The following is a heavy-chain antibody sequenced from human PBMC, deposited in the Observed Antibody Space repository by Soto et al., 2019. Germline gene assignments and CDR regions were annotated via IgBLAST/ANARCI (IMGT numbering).Heavy chain of an antibody. CDR3: AKSDTILGATLTDY. D-gene: IGHD1-26*01. Sequence: EVRLVESGGGVVHPGASLGLSCEASGFAFSSLWMDWVRQAPGKGLVWVSRIDNAGIGTNYADSVRGRFTMSRDNAKDTLYLQMNSLRVDDTAVYYCAKSDTILGATLTDYWGQGTLVTVSS. CDR2: IDNAGIGT. V-gene: IGHV3-74*01. CDR1: GFAFSSLW. J-gene: IGHJ4*02.